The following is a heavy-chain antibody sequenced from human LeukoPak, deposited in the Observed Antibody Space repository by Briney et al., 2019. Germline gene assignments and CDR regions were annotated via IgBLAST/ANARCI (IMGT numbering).Heavy chain of an antibody. CDR2: IYSGGST. V-gene: IGHV3-53*01. J-gene: IGHJ6*03. D-gene: IGHD3-10*01. CDR3: ARGSMVRELWGDYYHYMDV. CDR1: GFTVSSNY. Sequence: GGSLRLSCAASGFTVSSNYMSWVRQAPGKGLEWVSVIYSGGSTYYADSVKGRFTISRDNSKNTLYLQMNSLRAEDTAVYYCARGSMVRELWGDYYHYMDVWGKGTTVSISS.